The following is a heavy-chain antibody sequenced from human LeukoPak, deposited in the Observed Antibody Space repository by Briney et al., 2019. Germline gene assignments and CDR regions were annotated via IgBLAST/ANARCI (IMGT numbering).Heavy chain of an antibody. Sequence: GGSLRLSCAASEFTFSNAWMNWVRQGPGKGLEWVGRIKSKTDGGTTDYAAPVEGRFTISRDDSKNTVYLQMNSLKTDDTAVYSCTSQYFDYWGQGTLVAVSS. CDR3: TSQYFDY. V-gene: IGHV3-15*01. J-gene: IGHJ4*02. CDR1: EFTFSNAW. CDR2: IKSKTDGGTT.